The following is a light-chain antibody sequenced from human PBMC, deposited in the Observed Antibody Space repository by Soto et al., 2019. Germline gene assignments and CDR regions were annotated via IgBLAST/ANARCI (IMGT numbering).Light chain of an antibody. J-gene: IGKJ1*01. V-gene: IGKV1-6*01. CDR2: AAS. Sequence: IQMTQSPSTLPASVGDRVTITCRASQGIRSALGWYQQKPGKVPKLLIYAASTLQSGVPSRFSGSGSGRDFTLTISSLQPEDFATYYCLLDYSYFWAFGQGTKVDIK. CDR3: LLDYSYFWA. CDR1: QGIRSA.